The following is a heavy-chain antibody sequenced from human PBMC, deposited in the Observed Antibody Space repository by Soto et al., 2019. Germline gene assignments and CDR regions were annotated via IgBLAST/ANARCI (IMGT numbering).Heavy chain of an antibody. V-gene: IGHV3-30*03. CDR2: MSGDVSQE. Sequence: PGGSLRLSCTASGFTFSHYAMHWVRQAPGKGLEWVALMSGDVSQEKYAGSVKGRFTVSRDNSNNTFYLQMSGLRPEDTAVYYCRSHFGSATLFMTFEFDHWGQGVQVTVSS. CDR1: GFTFSHYA. D-gene: IGHD3-10*01. J-gene: IGHJ4*02. CDR3: RSHFGSATLFMTFEFDH.